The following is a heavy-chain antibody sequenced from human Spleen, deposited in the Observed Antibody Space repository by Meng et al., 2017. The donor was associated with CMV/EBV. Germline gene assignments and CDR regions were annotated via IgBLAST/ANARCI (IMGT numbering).Heavy chain of an antibody. D-gene: IGHD3-10*01. J-gene: IGHJ4*02. CDR1: GYTFTSYG. CDR2: ISAYNGNT. Sequence: VSCKASGYTFTSYGISWVRQAPGQGLEWMGWISAYNGNTNYAQKLQGRVTLTADKSTSTVYMELSSLRSEDMAVYYCARGVRFKLDYWGQGTLVTVSS. V-gene: IGHV1-18*03. CDR3: ARGVRFKLDY.